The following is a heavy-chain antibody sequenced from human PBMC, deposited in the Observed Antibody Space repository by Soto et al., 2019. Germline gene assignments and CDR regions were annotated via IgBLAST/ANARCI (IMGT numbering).Heavy chain of an antibody. CDR3: ARRQSSGLPHCYGMDV. Sequence: QVQLVQSGAEVKKPGSSVKVSCKASGGTFSSYTISWVRQAPGQGLEWMGRIIPILGIANYAQKFQGRVKITXXNXTXXDYMELSSLSSEDTAVYYCARRQSSGLPHCYGMDVWGQGTTVTVSS. D-gene: IGHD6-25*01. CDR1: GGTFSSYT. J-gene: IGHJ6*02. CDR2: IIPILGIA. V-gene: IGHV1-69*02.